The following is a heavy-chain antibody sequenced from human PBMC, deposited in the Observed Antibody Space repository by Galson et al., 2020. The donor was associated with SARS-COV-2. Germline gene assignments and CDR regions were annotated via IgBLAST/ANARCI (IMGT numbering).Heavy chain of an antibody. CDR1: GYIFDDFG. D-gene: IGHD3-22*01. V-gene: IGHV1-18*04. CDR3: AGEDDSDGNVYYYLDC. Sequence: ASVKVSCKASGYIFDDFGISWVRQAPGQGLEWMGWIKTYNGDTNYAQKLQGRVTMTTDAPTSTAYMELGSLNFDDTAVYFCAGEDDSDGNVYYYLDCWGLGTLVTVAS. J-gene: IGHJ4*02. CDR2: IKTYNGDT.